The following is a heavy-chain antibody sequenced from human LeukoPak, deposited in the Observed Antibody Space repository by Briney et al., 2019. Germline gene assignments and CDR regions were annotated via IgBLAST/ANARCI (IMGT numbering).Heavy chain of an antibody. J-gene: IGHJ4*02. CDR3: AGIYGGYESFDY. Sequence: GGSLRLSCAASGFTFSSYWMHWVRQAPGKGLVWVSRINSDGSSTSYADSVKGRFTISRDNAKNTLYLQMNSLRAEDTAVYYCAGIYGGYESFDYWGQGTLVTVSS. CDR2: INSDGSST. CDR1: GFTFSSYW. D-gene: IGHD5-12*01. V-gene: IGHV3-74*01.